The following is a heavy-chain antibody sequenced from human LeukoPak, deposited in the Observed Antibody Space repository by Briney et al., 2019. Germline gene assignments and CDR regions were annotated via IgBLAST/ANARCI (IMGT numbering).Heavy chain of an antibody. CDR3: AKANVKSIAAAGHFDY. CDR1: GFTFSNYA. Sequence: PGGSLRLSCAASGFTFSNYAMSWVRQAPGKGLEWVSVISGSGGSTYYADSVKGRFTISRNNSKNTLYLQMNSLRAEDTAVYYCAKANVKSIAAAGHFDYWGQGTLVTVSS. V-gene: IGHV3-23*01. J-gene: IGHJ4*02. D-gene: IGHD6-13*01. CDR2: ISGSGGST.